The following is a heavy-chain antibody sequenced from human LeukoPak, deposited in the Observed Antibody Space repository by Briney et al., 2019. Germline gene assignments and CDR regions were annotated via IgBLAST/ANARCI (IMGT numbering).Heavy chain of an antibody. CDR3: ARCYDFWTGYFDY. Sequence: ASVKVSCKTSGYAFSSFAIAWVRQAPGQGLEWMGWISTYTNKNAAQKFQGRVTMTTDTSTSTAYMELTSLRSDDTAVYYCARCYDFWTGYFDYWGQGTRVTVSS. CDR1: GYAFSSFA. V-gene: IGHV1-18*01. CDR2: ISTYTNK. J-gene: IGHJ4*02. D-gene: IGHD3-3*01.